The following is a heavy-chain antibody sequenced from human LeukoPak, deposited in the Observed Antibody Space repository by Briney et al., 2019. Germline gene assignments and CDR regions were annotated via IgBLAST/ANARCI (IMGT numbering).Heavy chain of an antibody. CDR1: GFTFRSYW. D-gene: IGHD1-1*01. CDR2: INRDESST. J-gene: IGHJ4*02. Sequence: GGSLRLSCVASGFTFRSYWMYWVRHGPGKGLGWVSGINRDESSTTYADSVKGRFTISRDNAKNTLYLQMNSLRAEDTATFYCAKGQELDDGVFDSWGQGTMVTVSS. V-gene: IGHV3-74*01. CDR3: AKGQELDDGVFDS.